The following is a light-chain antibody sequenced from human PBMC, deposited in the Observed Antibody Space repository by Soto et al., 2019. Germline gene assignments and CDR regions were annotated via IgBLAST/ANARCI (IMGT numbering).Light chain of an antibody. CDR2: AAS. CDR3: QQYYSYPWT. J-gene: IGKJ1*01. Sequence: AIRMTQSPSSFSASTGDRVTITCRASQCISSDLAWYQQKPGKAPKLLIYAASTLQSGVPSRFSGSGSGTDFTLTISCLQSEDFATYYCQQYYSYPWTFGQGTKVEIK. V-gene: IGKV1-8*01. CDR1: QCISSD.